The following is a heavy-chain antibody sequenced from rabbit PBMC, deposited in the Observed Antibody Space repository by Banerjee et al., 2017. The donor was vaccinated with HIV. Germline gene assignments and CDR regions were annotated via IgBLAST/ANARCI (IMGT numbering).Heavy chain of an antibody. V-gene: IGHV1S40*01. CDR1: GFTFSSSYW. J-gene: IGHJ4*01. D-gene: IGHD6-1*01. CDR3: ARFIASFAGYGYADL. Sequence: QSLEESGGDLVKPGASLTLTCTASGFTFSSSYWMCWVRQAPGKGLEWIGCTDTGSGNTDYANWAKGRFTISKTSSTTVTLQMTSLTAADTATYFCARFIASFAGYGYADLWGPGTLVTVS. CDR2: TDTGSGNT.